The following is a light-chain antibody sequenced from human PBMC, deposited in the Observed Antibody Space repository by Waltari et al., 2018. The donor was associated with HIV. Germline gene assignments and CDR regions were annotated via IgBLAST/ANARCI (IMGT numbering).Light chain of an antibody. V-gene: IGKV1-17*01. CDR2: TAS. CDR1: HGIRND. Sequence: DIQMPQSPSSLSASVGNRVTITVRESHGIRNDLAWFQHKPGKAPKRLIYTASSLQSGVPSRFSCSGSVTEFTLTISSLQPEYFATYYCLQHNTYPWTFGQGTKVEMK. J-gene: IGKJ1*01. CDR3: LQHNTYPWT.